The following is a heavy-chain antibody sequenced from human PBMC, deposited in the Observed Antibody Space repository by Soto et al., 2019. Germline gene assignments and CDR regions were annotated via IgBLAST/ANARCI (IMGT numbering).Heavy chain of an antibody. V-gene: IGHV1-58*01. CDR2: IVVGSGNT. Sequence: VKVSCKASGFTFTSSAVQWVRQARGQRLEWIGWIVVGSGNTNYAQKFQERVTITRDMSTSTAYMELSSLRSEDTAVYYCAAGYCSGGSCYATVYGMDVWGQGTTVTVSS. J-gene: IGHJ6*02. CDR1: GFTFTSSA. CDR3: AAGYCSGGSCYATVYGMDV. D-gene: IGHD2-15*01.